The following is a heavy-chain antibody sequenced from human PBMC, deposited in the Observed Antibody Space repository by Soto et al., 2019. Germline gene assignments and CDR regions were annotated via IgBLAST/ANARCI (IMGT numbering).Heavy chain of an antibody. CDR1: GGSVSSTNW. D-gene: IGHD2-21*01. CDR2: IYHSGSP. V-gene: IGHV4-4*02. Sequence: QVQLRQSGPGLVKTSGTLSLTCAVSGGSVSSTNWWTWVRQPPGKRLEWIGEIYHSGSPTYSPSLRRRATISLDKSNNRCSLGLGSVTAADTAVYYCATLPPRIVATLLPIPTWGQGIQVTVSS. CDR3: ATLPPRIVATLLPIPT. J-gene: IGHJ5*02.